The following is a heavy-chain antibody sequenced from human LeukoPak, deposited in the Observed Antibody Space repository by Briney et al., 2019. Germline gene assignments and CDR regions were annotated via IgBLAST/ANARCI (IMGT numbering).Heavy chain of an antibody. Sequence: ASVKVSCKASGGIFSSCAISWVRQAPGQGLEWMGGVIPIFGTANYAQKFQGRVTITADESTSTAYMELSSLRSEDTAVYYCARSKQLFRGGYYYYYMDVWGKGTTLTVSS. J-gene: IGHJ6*03. V-gene: IGHV1-69*13. D-gene: IGHD6-6*01. CDR2: VIPIFGTA. CDR1: GGIFSSCA. CDR3: ARSKQLFRGGYYYYYMDV.